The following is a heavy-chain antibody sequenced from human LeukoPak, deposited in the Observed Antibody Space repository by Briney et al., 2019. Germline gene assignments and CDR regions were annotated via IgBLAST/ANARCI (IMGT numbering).Heavy chain of an antibody. D-gene: IGHD2-15*01. J-gene: IGHJ6*02. CDR2: IYSGGSS. Sequence: PGGSLRLSCAASVFTVSVNYMGWVRQAPGRGLEWVSVIYSGGSSYYADSEKGRFTISRDNSKNTLYLQMNSLRAEDTAMHYCARGYCSGRSCYNGMDVWGQGTTVTVSS. CDR1: VFTVSVNY. CDR3: ARGYCSGRSCYNGMDV. V-gene: IGHV3-66*01.